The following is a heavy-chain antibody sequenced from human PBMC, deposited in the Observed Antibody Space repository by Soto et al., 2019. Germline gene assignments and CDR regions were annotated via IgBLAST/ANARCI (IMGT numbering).Heavy chain of an antibody. CDR3: AKDLPRYCSGGSCYTGY. V-gene: IGHV3-23*01. CDR2: ISGSGGST. CDR1: GFTFSSYA. J-gene: IGHJ4*02. D-gene: IGHD2-15*01. Sequence: EVQLLESGGGLVQPGGSLRLSCAASGFTFSSYAMSWVRQAPGKGLEWVSAISGSGGSTYYADSVKGRFTISRDNSKNTLYLQMNSLRADDTAVYYCAKDLPRYCSGGSCYTGYWGQGTLVTVSS.